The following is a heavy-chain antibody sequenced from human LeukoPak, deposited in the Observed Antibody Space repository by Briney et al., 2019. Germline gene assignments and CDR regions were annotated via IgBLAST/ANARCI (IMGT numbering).Heavy chain of an antibody. V-gene: IGHV3-74*01. Sequence: PGGSLRLSCAASGFTFSSYWMHWVRQAPGKGVDWVARVRGDGGTTSYADSVKGRFTISRDNSKNTLYLQMNSLRAEDTAVYYCAKTSGYDDAFDIWGQGTMVTVSS. D-gene: IGHD5-12*01. J-gene: IGHJ3*02. CDR3: AKTSGYDDAFDI. CDR2: VRGDGGTT. CDR1: GFTFSSYW.